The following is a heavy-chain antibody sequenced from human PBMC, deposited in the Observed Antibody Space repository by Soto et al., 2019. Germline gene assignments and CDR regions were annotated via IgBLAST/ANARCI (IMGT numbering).Heavy chain of an antibody. Sequence: GASVKVSCKASGYTFTNYGITWVRQAPGQGLEWMGWIIPFFGNTNYTQKFQGRVTITTDESTSTAYMELSSLRSEDTAVYYCARDLRHSSGSYYYYGMDVWGQGTTVTVSS. D-gene: IGHD3-22*01. CDR1: GYTFTNYG. CDR2: IIPFFGNT. CDR3: ARDLRHSSGSYYYYGMDV. J-gene: IGHJ6*02. V-gene: IGHV1-18*01.